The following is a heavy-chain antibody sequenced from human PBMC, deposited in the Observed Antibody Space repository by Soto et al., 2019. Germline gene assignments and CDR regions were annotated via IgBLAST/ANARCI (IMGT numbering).Heavy chain of an antibody. D-gene: IGHD5-12*01. CDR2: TYHSGNP. J-gene: IGHJ5*02. CDR3: ARDPVDGYAFFDN. CDR1: GDTISTGGYS. Sequence: SETLSLTCGVSGDTISTGGYSWAWIRQPPGKALEWIGHTYHSGNPYYNPSLKSRVIISVDMSEKQSSLILTSVTAADTAVYWCARDPVDGYAFFDNWGQGALVTVSS. V-gene: IGHV4-30-2*01.